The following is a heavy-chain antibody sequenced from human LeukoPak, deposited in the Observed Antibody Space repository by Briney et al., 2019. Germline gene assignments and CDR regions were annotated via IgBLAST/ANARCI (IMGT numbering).Heavy chain of an antibody. CDR2: IYYTGRT. CDR3: ASAPLGNSFGYMAY. CDR1: GGSISSGGYY. V-gene: IGHV4-31*03. Sequence: SETLSLTCTVSGGSISSGGYYWNWIRQHPTEGLEWIGHIYYTGRTTYNPSVKSRVTISADTSKNQFSLMLNSVTAADTAVYFCASAPLGNSFGYMAYWGQGALVSVSS. D-gene: IGHD5-18*01. J-gene: IGHJ4*02.